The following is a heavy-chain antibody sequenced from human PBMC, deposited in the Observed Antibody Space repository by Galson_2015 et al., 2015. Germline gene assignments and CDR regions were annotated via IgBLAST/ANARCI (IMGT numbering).Heavy chain of an antibody. Sequence: SLRLSCAASGFTFSSYSMNWVRQAPGKGLERVSYISSSSSTIYYADSVKGRFTISRDNAKNSLYLQMNSLRAEDTAVYYCARVRSKGISSEDYWGQGTLVTVSS. CDR1: GFTFSSYS. D-gene: IGHD6-19*01. J-gene: IGHJ4*02. CDR2: ISSSSSTI. V-gene: IGHV3-48*01. CDR3: ARVRSKGISSEDY.